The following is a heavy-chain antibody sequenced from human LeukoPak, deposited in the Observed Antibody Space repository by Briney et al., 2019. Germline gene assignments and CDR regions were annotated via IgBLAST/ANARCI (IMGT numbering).Heavy chain of an antibody. CDR1: GGTFSSYA. V-gene: IGHV1-69*05. J-gene: IGHJ4*02. D-gene: IGHD3-22*01. Sequence: GSSVKVSCKASGGTFSSYAISWVRQAPGRGLEWMGRIIPIFGTANYAQKFQGRVTITTDESTSTAYMELSSLRSEDTAVYYCARDGGDYYDSSGYRHWGQGTLVTVSS. CDR2: IIPIFGTA. CDR3: ARDGGDYYDSSGYRH.